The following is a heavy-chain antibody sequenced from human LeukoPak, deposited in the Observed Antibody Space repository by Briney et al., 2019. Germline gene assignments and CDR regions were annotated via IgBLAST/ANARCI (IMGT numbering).Heavy chain of an antibody. Sequence: GGSLRLSCADTGFTFSDYSMNWMRQAPGKGLEWVSYISSTSPYTNSADSVKGRFTISRDNAKNSLYLQMNSLRAEDTAVYYCARDTGYAFDYWGQGTLVTVSS. V-gene: IGHV3-11*05. CDR1: GFTFSDYS. CDR3: ARDTGYAFDY. J-gene: IGHJ4*02. CDR2: ISSTSPYT. D-gene: IGHD5-12*01.